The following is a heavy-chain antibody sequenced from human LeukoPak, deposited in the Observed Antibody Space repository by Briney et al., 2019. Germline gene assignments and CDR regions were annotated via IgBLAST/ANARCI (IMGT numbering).Heavy chain of an antibody. CDR1: GFTVSSNY. D-gene: IGHD3-10*01. J-gene: IGHJ3*02. CDR2: IYSGGST. Sequence: GGSLRLSCAASGFTVSSNYMSWVRQAPGKGLEWVSVIYSGGSTYYADSVKGRFTISRDNSKNTLYLQMNSLRAEDTAVYYCARAVFDYYGSGFAFDIWGQGTMVTVSS. CDR3: ARAVFDYYGSGFAFDI. V-gene: IGHV3-66*01.